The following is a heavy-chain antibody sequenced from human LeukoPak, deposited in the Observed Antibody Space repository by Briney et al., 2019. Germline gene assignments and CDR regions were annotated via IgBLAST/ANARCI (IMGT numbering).Heavy chain of an antibody. D-gene: IGHD3-16*01. Sequence: GGSLRLSCAASGFTFSRYWMTWVRQAPGKGLEWVSVVSASGDKTYYADSVKGRFTISRDNSKSTLYLQMNSLRAEDTAVYYCAKSPYIASHIDFDYWGQGTLVTVSS. CDR1: GFTFSRYW. CDR3: AKSPYIASHIDFDY. CDR2: VSASGDKT. J-gene: IGHJ4*02. V-gene: IGHV3-23*01.